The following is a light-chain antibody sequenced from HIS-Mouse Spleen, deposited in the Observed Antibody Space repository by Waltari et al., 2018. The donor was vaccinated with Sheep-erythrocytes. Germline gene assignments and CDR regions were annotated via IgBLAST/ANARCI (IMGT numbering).Light chain of an antibody. J-gene: IGKJ2*01. CDR1: QGISSY. CDR2: AAS. CDR3: QQYYSYPYT. V-gene: IGKV1-8*01. Sequence: AIRMTQSPSSLSASTGDRVTITCRACQGISSYLAWYQQKPGKAPKLLSYAASTLQSGVPSRFSGSGSGTDFTLTISCLQSEDFATYYCQQYYSYPYTFGQGTKLEIK.